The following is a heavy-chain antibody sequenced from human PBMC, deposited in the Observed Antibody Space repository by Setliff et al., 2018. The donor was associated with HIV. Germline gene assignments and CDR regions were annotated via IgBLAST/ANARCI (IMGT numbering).Heavy chain of an antibody. CDR1: GYSFTNYW. D-gene: IGHD4-17*01. J-gene: IGHJ4*02. V-gene: IGHV5-51*01. Sequence: PGESLKISCKGSGYSFTNYWIGWVRQMPGKGLEWIGTMFRTGTSYYNPSLKSRVTISRDPSTKQFSLKMTSMTAADTAVYYCAAFFVTPLMTQDFWGQGTLVTVSS. CDR3: AAFFVTPLMTQDF. CDR2: MFRTGTS.